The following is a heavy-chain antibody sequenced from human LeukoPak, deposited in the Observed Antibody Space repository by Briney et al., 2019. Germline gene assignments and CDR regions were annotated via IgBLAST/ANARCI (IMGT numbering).Heavy chain of an antibody. CDR1: GGSISSYH. Sequence: SETLSLTCSVSGGSISSYHWSWIRQPPGKGLEWIGYIYYSGSTNYNPSLKSRVTISVDTSKNQFSLKLSSVTAADTAVYYCARTYYDSSGYYYPYYFDYWGQGTLVTVSS. D-gene: IGHD3-22*01. CDR2: IYYSGST. CDR3: ARTYYDSSGYYYPYYFDY. J-gene: IGHJ4*02. V-gene: IGHV4-59*01.